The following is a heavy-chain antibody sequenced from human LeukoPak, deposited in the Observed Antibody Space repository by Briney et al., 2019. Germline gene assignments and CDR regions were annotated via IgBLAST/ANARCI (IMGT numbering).Heavy chain of an antibody. CDR2: ISGSDVTT. CDR1: GFTFSSYA. Sequence: GGSLRLSCAASGFTFSSYAMIWVRQAPGKGLEWVSAISGSDVTTYYADSVEGRFTISRDNSKNTLHLQMNSLRAEDTAVYYCAKPDCSYSDCYRPAYWGQGTLVTVSS. J-gene: IGHJ4*02. D-gene: IGHD2-2*02. V-gene: IGHV3-23*01. CDR3: AKPDCSYSDCYRPAY.